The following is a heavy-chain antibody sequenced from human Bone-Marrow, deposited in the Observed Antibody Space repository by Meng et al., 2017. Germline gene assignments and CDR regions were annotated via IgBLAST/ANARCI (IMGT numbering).Heavy chain of an antibody. CDR2: IWYDGSNK. CDR3: ARDKYDYVWGSFHGMDV. Sequence: GGSLRLSCAASGFTFSSYGMHWVRQAPGKGLEWVAVIWYDGSNKYYADSVKGRFTISRDNSKNTLYLQMNSLRAEDTAVYYCARDKYDYVWGSFHGMDVWGQGTTVTVSS. CDR1: GFTFSSYG. J-gene: IGHJ6*02. V-gene: IGHV3-33*01. D-gene: IGHD3-16*01.